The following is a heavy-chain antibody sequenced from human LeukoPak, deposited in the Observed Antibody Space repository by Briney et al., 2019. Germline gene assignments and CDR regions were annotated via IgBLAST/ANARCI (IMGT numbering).Heavy chain of an antibody. J-gene: IGHJ3*02. V-gene: IGHV3-21*01. Sequence: PGGSQRLSCAASGFNFYKFCMKWVRQAPGKGLEWVSSISSSSSYIYYADSVKGRFTISRDNAKNSLYLQMNSLRAEDTAVYYCASLSVVTDAFDIWGQGTMVTVSS. CDR1: GFNFYKFC. CDR2: ISSSSSYI. D-gene: IGHD2-21*02. CDR3: ASLSVVTDAFDI.